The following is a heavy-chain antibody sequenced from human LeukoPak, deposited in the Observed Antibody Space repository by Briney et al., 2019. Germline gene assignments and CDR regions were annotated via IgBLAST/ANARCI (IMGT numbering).Heavy chain of an antibody. D-gene: IGHD2-2*01. CDR3: ANHLACGSTSCPPFDY. Sequence: GGSLRLSCAASGFSVSSNYMSWVRQAPGKGLEWVSSISNSGSYIYYADSVKGRFTISRDNAKNSLYLQMNSLRAEDTAVYYCANHLACGSTSCPPFDYWGQGALVTVSS. CDR1: GFSVSSNY. J-gene: IGHJ4*02. CDR2: ISNSGSYI. V-gene: IGHV3-21*01.